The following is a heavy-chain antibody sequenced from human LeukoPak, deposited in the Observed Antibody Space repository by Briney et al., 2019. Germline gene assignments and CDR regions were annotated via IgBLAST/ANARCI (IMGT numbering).Heavy chain of an antibody. V-gene: IGHV3-48*02. D-gene: IGHD2-15*01. CDR3: ARDRYCSGGNCYSGFDP. CDR1: GFNFSNYI. J-gene: IGHJ5*02. Sequence: GGSLGLSCAASGFNFSNYIMNWVRQAPGKGLEWVSYIDTSSTNLHYADSVKGRFTISRDNVNNSLFLQMNSLRDEDTAVYYCARDRYCSGGNCYSGFDPWGQGTLVTVSS. CDR2: IDTSSTNL.